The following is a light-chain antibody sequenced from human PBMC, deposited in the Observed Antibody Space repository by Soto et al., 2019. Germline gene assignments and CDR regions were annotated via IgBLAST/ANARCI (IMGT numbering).Light chain of an antibody. Sequence: EIVLTQSPATLSLSPGERATLSCRASQSVSSYLAWYQQKPGQAPRLLIYDASDRASDIPARFSGSGSGTDFTLTISSLEPEDFAIYYCQQRNTWPPVTFGQGTRLEIK. J-gene: IGKJ5*01. V-gene: IGKV3-11*01. CDR1: QSVSSY. CDR3: QQRNTWPPVT. CDR2: DAS.